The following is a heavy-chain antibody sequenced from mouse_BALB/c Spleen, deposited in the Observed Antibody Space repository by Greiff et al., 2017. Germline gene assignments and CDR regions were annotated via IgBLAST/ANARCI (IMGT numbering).Heavy chain of an antibody. Sequence: EANLVESGGGLVKPGGSLKLSCAASGFTFSDYYMYWVRQTPEKRLEWVATISDGGSYTYYPDSVKGRFTISRDNAKNNLYLQMSSLKSEDTAMYYCARGDYRYLYAMDYWGQGTSVTVSS. CDR1: GFTFSDYY. J-gene: IGHJ4*01. CDR3: ARGDYRYLYAMDY. D-gene: IGHD2-14*01. V-gene: IGHV5-4*02. CDR2: ISDGGSYT.